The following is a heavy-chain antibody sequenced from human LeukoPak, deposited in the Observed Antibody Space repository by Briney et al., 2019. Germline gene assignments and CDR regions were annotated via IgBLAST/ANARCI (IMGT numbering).Heavy chain of an antibody. CDR3: ARESSSDDGYDFRRPGYFDY. D-gene: IGHD3-3*01. CDR1: GFTVSSNY. V-gene: IGHV3-53*01. Sequence: GGSLRLSCAASGFTVSSNYMSWVRQAPGKGLEWFSVIYSDGSTYYADSVKGRFTISRDNSKNTLYLQMNSLRAEDTAVYYCARESSSDDGYDFRRPGYFDYWGQGTLVTVSS. J-gene: IGHJ4*02. CDR2: IYSDGST.